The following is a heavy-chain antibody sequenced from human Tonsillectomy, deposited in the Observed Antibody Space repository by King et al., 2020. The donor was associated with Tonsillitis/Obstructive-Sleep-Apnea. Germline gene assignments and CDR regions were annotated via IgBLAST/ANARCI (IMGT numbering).Heavy chain of an antibody. CDR2: INPSGGST. CDR1: GYTFTSYY. CDR3: ARDGSVATRPLDY. V-gene: IGHV1-46*01. J-gene: IGHJ4*02. Sequence: QLVQSGAEGKKPGASVKVSCKASGYTFTSYYIHWVRQAPGQGLDWMGIINPSGGSTDYAQKFQGRGTMTRDTSTTTVYMELSSLRSEETAVYYCARDGSVATRPLDYWGQGTLVTVSS. D-gene: IGHD6-6*01.